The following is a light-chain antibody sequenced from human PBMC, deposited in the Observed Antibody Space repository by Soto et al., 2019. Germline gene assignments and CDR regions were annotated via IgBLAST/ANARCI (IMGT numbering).Light chain of an antibody. CDR2: LAS. CDR3: HHYGPAPWT. CDR1: QPVSGNY. Sequence: EIVLAQSPGTLSLSPGERATLSCRASQPVSGNYLAWFQQRPGQPPRLLFYLASTRAAGVPDRFSGSGSGTEFSLTINRLEPEDFAVYYCHHYGPAPWTFGQGTKVEIK. J-gene: IGKJ1*01. V-gene: IGKV3-20*01.